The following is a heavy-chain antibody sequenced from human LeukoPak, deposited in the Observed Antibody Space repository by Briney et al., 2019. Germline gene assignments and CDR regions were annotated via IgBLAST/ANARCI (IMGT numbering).Heavy chain of an antibody. CDR1: GGSISSSIYY. CDR2: IYYSGST. D-gene: IGHD6-25*01. CDR3: ARLLLLGSQNYFDY. V-gene: IGHV4-39*01. J-gene: IGHJ4*02. Sequence: SETLSLTCTVSGGSISSSIYYWGWIRQPPGKGLEWIGSIYYSGSTYYNPSLKSRVTISVDTSKNQFSLKLSSVTAADTAVYYCARLLLLGSQNYFDYWGQGTLVTVSS.